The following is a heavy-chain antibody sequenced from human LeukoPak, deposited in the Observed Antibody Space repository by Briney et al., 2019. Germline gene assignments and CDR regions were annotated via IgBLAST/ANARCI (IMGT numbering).Heavy chain of an antibody. Sequence: PSETLSLTCTVSGGSISSYYWSWIRQPPGKGLEWIGYIYYSGSTNYNPSLKSRVTIPVDTSKNQFSLKLSSVTAADTAVYYCARTYYDFRSGYDHDAFDIWGQGTMVTVSS. J-gene: IGHJ3*02. V-gene: IGHV4-59*01. CDR2: IYYSGST. CDR3: ARTYYDFRSGYDHDAFDI. CDR1: GGSISSYY. D-gene: IGHD3-3*01.